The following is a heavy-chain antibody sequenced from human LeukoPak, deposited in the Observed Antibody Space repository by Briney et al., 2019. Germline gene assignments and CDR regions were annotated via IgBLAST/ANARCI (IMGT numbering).Heavy chain of an antibody. V-gene: IGHV5-51*01. CDR2: IYPGDSDT. Sequence: PGESLKISCKGSGYSFTSYWIGWVRQMPGKGLEWMGIIYPGDSDTRYSPSFQGQVTISADKSISTAYLQWSSLKASDTAMYYCARRYSSSWYGGDYFDYWGQGTLVTVSS. CDR3: ARRYSSSWYGGDYFDY. CDR1: GYSFTSYW. D-gene: IGHD6-13*01. J-gene: IGHJ4*02.